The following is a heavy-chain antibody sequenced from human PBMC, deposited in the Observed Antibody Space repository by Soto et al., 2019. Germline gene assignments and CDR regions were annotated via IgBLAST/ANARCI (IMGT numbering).Heavy chain of an antibody. J-gene: IGHJ6*02. D-gene: IGHD3-3*01. V-gene: IGHV3-7*01. CDR2: INQNGSEK. CDR3: ARDLYDFWSGYLDV. CDR1: GFTFSSFS. Sequence: GGSLRLSCAASGFTFSSFSMSWVRQAPGKGLEWVASINQNGSEKYYVDSVKGRFTISRDNAKNSLYLQMNSLRAEDTAVYYCARDLYDFWSGYLDVWGQGTTVTVSS.